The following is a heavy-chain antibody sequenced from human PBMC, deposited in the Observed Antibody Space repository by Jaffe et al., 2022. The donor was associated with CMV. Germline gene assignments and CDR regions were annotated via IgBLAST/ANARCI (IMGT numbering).Heavy chain of an antibody. CDR2: IWYDGSNK. Sequence: QVQLVESGGGVVQPGRSLRLSCAASGFTFSSYGMHWVRQAPGKGLEWVAVIWYDGSNKYYADSVKGRFTISRDNSKNTLYLQMNSLRAEDTAVYYCATIPTTGSGVSWGQGTLVTVSS. V-gene: IGHV3-33*01. CDR3: ATIPTTGSGVS. CDR1: GFTFSSYG. D-gene: IGHD3-10*01. J-gene: IGHJ4*02.